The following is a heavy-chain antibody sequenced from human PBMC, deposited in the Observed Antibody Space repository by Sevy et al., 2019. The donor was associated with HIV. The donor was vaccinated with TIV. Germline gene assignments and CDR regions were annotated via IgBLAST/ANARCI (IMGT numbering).Heavy chain of an antibody. Sequence: GGSLRLSCVASGFNFNIYSFSWVRQTPGKGLEWVSTLSFGCGKINYADSVQGRFTISRDDSKNTLYLEMNSLRVEDTAIYYCAREGCTQPHDYWGQGTLVTVSS. CDR1: GFNFNIYS. D-gene: IGHD2-8*01. V-gene: IGHV3-23*01. CDR3: AREGCTQPHDY. J-gene: IGHJ4*02. CDR2: LSFGCGKI.